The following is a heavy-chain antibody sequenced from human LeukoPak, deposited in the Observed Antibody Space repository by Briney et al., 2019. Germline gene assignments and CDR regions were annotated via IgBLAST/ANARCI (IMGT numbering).Heavy chain of an antibody. V-gene: IGHV3-48*04. CDR3: ASYSSYYYYYMDV. Sequence: GGSLRLSCAASGFTFSSYWMSWVRQAPGKGLEWVSYISSSGSTIYYADSVKGRFTISRDNAKNSLYLQMNSLRAEDTAVYYCASYSSYYYYYMDVWGKGTTVTVSS. D-gene: IGHD4-11*01. CDR2: ISSSGSTI. J-gene: IGHJ6*03. CDR1: GFTFSSYW.